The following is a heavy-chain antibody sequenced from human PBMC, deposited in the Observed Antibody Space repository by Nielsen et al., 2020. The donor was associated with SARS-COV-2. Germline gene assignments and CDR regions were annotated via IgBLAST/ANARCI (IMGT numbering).Heavy chain of an antibody. CDR1: GGTFSSYA. CDR2: IIPIYGTT. D-gene: IGHD5-24*01. Sequence: SVKVSCKASGGTFSSYAVSWVRQAPGQGLEWMGGIIPIYGTTNYALKFQGRVTITADESTSTAYMELSSLRSEDTAVYYCARDLEMATPYYFSYYMDVWGQGTTVTVSS. J-gene: IGHJ6*03. CDR3: ARDLEMATPYYFSYYMDV. V-gene: IGHV1-69*13.